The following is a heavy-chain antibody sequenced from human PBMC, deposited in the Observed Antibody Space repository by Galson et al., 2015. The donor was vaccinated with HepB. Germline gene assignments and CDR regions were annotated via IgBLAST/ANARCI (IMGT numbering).Heavy chain of an antibody. D-gene: IGHD1-20*01. CDR3: ARPWVNWRYYFDY. CDR1: GFNFINYG. V-gene: IGHV3-30*03. J-gene: IGHJ4*02. CDR2: ISYDGSDK. Sequence: SLRLSCAASGFNFINYGMHWVRQAPGKGLEWVAVISYDGSDKYYADSVKGRFAISRDNSKNTLFLQMNSLRTEDTAVYYCARPWVNWRYYFDYWGQGILVTVS.